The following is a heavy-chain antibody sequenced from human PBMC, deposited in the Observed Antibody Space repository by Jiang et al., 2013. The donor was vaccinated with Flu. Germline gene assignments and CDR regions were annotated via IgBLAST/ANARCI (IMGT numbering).Heavy chain of an antibody. CDR2: INPSGGST. D-gene: IGHD3-22*01. CDR3: ARDQMYYYDSSAERFDAFDI. CDR1: GYTFTSYY. Sequence: SGAEVKKPGASVKVSCKASGYTFTSYYMHWVRQAPGQGLEWMGIINPSGGSTSYAQKFQGRVTMTRDTSTSTVYMELSSLRSEDTAVYYCARDQMYYYDSSAERFDAFDIWGQGTMVTVS. V-gene: IGHV1-46*01. J-gene: IGHJ3*02.